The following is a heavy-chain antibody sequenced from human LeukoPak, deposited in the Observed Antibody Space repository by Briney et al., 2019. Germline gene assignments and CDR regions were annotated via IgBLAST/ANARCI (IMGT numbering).Heavy chain of an antibody. D-gene: IGHD2-15*01. CDR1: GFTFSGSA. CDR3: SRPGDCSGGSCYWYFDL. V-gene: IGHV3-73*01. J-gene: IGHJ2*01. Sequence: PGGSLRLSCAASGFTFSGSAMHWVRQASGRGLEWVGRIRSKANSYATTYAASVKGRFTISRDDSKNTAYLQMNSLKTEDTAVYYCSRPGDCSGGSCYWYFDLWGRGTLVTVSS. CDR2: IRSKANSYAT.